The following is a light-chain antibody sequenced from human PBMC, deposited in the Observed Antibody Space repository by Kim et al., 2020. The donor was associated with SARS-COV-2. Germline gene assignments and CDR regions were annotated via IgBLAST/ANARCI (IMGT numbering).Light chain of an antibody. Sequence: YAVHWYQQLPGTAPKLLIYDNNIRPSGVPDRFSGSRSGTSASLAIPGLQADDEAECYCQSYDSSLRGWVFGGGTQLTVL. CDR2: DNN. J-gene: IGLJ3*02. V-gene: IGLV1-40*01. CDR1: YA. CDR3: QSYDSSLRGWV.